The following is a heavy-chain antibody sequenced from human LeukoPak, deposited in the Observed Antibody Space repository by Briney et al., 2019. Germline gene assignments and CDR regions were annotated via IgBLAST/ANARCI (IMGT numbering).Heavy chain of an antibody. CDR3: ARDSYSSSWLTDY. V-gene: IGHV1-18*01. Sequence: ASVKVSCKASGYTFTNSGISWVRQAPGQGLEWMGWIRGYNGNTNYAQKLQGRVTMTTDTSTSTAYMELRSLRSDDTAVYYCARDSYSSSWLTDYWGQGTLVTVSS. D-gene: IGHD6-13*01. CDR2: IRGYNGNT. J-gene: IGHJ4*02. CDR1: GYTFTNSG.